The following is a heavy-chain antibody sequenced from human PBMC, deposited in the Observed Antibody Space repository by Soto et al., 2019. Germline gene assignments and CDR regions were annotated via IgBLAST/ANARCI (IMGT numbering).Heavy chain of an antibody. D-gene: IGHD3-10*01. Sequence: QVQLVQSGAAVKTPGSSVKVSCKASGGTFSSYAISWVRQAPGQRREWLGGIIPIFGTANYAQKCQGRVTTTADESTSTAYLELNSLRAEDTGVCYCARGGEGDYYYGRGVLDYWRQGTLVTFSS. CDR3: ARGGEGDYYYGRGVLDY. J-gene: IGHJ4*02. CDR1: GGTFSSYA. CDR2: IIPIFGTA. V-gene: IGHV1-69*01.